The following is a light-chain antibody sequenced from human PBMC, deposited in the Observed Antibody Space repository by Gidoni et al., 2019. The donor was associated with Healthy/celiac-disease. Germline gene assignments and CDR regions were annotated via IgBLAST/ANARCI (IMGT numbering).Light chain of an antibody. CDR2: LNSDGSH. J-gene: IGLJ3*02. CDR1: SGHSSYA. V-gene: IGLV4-69*01. Sequence: QLVLTQSSPASASLGASVKPTCTLSSGHSSYAISWHRQQPEKGPRYLMKLNSDGSHSEGDGIPDRFSGSSSGDERYLTISNLQSEDEADYYCQTWGTGIPWVVGGGTKLTVL. CDR3: QTWGTGIPWV.